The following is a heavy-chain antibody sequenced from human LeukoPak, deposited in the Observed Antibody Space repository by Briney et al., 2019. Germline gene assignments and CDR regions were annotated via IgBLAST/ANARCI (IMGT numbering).Heavy chain of an antibody. CDR2: IYPGDSDT. CDR1: GYRFTSYW. V-gene: IGHV5-51*01. D-gene: IGHD6-13*01. CDR3: ARQTIAAEDYFDY. J-gene: IGHJ4*02. Sequence: GESLKISFKGSGYRFTSYWIGWVRPMPGKGREWMGSIYPGDSDTRYSPSFQGQVTISADKSISTAYLQWSSLKASDTAMYYCARQTIAAEDYFDYWGQGTLVTVSS.